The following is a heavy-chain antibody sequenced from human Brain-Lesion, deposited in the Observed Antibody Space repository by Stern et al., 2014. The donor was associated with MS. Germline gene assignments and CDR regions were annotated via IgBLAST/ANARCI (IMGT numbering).Heavy chain of an antibody. CDR2: IFNSGST. J-gene: IGHJ6*02. D-gene: IGHD2-2*01. V-gene: IGHV4-61*02. CDR1: GGSISSGGYY. Sequence: VQLVESGPGLVKPSQTLSLSCTVSGGSISSGGYYWSWIRQPAGKGLEWIGRIFNSGSTGYNPPPKSGVTIQIDTSKTQFSLRLNAMAAADTAVYYCARGRVVPGFQYYATDVWGQGTTVIVSS. CDR3: ARGRVVPGFQYYATDV.